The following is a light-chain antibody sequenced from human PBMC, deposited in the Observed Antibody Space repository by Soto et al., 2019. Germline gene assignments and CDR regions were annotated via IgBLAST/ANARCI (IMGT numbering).Light chain of an antibody. CDR2: AES. J-gene: IGKJ1*01. CDR3: KKSYIAQWK. Sequence: IQMTPSPSSRSASVGDRVTSACRASQPVTNYLSWYQQKPGKAPTLLIYAESRLQSGVQYRFSAGGSGKEFTIRINSILTEDFENYYCKKSYIAQWKFGNGTKVAIK. V-gene: IGKV1-39*01. CDR1: QPVTNY.